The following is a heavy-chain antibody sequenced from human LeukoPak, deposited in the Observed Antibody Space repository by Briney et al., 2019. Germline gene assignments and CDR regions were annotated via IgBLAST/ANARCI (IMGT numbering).Heavy chain of an antibody. V-gene: IGHV1-69*13. Sequence: ASVKVSCKASGGTFSSYAISWVRQAPGQGLEWMGGIIPIFGTANYAQKFQGRVTITADESTGTAYMELSSLRSEDTAVYYCARHGGSYDYYYYYGMDVWGQGTTVTVSS. CDR2: IIPIFGTA. CDR1: GGTFSSYA. D-gene: IGHD1-26*01. J-gene: IGHJ6*02. CDR3: ARHGGSYDYYYYYGMDV.